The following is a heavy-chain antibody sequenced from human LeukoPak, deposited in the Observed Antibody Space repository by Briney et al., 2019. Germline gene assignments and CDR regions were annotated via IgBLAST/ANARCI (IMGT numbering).Heavy chain of an antibody. CDR2: INCNGGST. V-gene: IGHV3-20*04. CDR3: ARDSYLNHAFDI. J-gene: IGHJ3*02. Sequence: GGSLRLSCAASGFTFDDYGMSWVRQAPGKGLEWVTGINCNGGSTGYADSVKGRFTISRDNAKTSLYLQMNSLRAEDTALYYCARDSYLNHAFDIWGQGTMVTVSS. CDR1: GFTFDDYG. D-gene: IGHD2/OR15-2a*01.